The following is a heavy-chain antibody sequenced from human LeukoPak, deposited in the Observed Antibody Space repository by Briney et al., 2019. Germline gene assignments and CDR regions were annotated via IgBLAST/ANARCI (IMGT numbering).Heavy chain of an antibody. Sequence: SETLSLTCAVYGGSFSGYYWSWIRQPPGKGLEWIGEINHSGSTNYNPSLKSRVTISVDTSKNQFSLKLSSVTAADTAVYYCAKGQIGFDPWGQGTLVTVSS. V-gene: IGHV4-34*01. CDR2: INHSGST. CDR1: GGSFSGYY. J-gene: IGHJ5*02. CDR3: AKGQIGFDP.